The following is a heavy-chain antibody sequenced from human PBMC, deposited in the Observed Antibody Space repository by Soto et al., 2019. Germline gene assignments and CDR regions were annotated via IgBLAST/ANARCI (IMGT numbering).Heavy chain of an antibody. CDR2: IYYRGST. J-gene: IGHJ6*02. CDR3: AREEGGYYYYGMDV. Sequence: QVQLQESGPGLVKPSQTLSLTCTVSGGSISSGGYYWSWIRQHPGKALEWIGYIYYRGSTYYNPSLKSRVTISVDTSKNQCSRKLSSVAAADTAVYYCAREEGGYYYYGMDVWGQGTTVTVSS. V-gene: IGHV4-31*03. CDR1: GGSISSGGYY. D-gene: IGHD3-16*01.